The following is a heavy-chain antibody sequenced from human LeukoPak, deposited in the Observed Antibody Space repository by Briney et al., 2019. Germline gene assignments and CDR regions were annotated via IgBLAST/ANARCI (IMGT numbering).Heavy chain of an antibody. CDR1: GYTFTSYG. D-gene: IGHD3-22*01. J-gene: IGHJ3*02. V-gene: IGHV1-18*01. CDR2: ISAYNGNT. Sequence: ASVKVSFMASGYTFTSYGISWVRQAPGQGLEWMGWISAYNGNTNYAQKLQGRVTMTTDTSTSTAYMELRSLRSDDTAVYYCARRHYYASSGYYYYAFDIWGQGTMVIVSS. CDR3: ARRHYYASSGYYYYAFDI.